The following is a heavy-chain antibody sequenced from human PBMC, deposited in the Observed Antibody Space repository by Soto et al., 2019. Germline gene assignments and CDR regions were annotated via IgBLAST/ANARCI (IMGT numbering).Heavy chain of an antibody. V-gene: IGHV4-61*01. Sequence: PSETLSLTCTVSGGSVSSGSYYWSWIRQPPGKGLEWIGYIYYSGSTNYNPSLKSRVTISVDTSKNQFSLKLSSVTAADTAVYYCARVGNYPRDTYYYDSSGYYKVPWFDPWGQGTLVTVSS. CDR3: ARVGNYPRDTYYYDSSGYYKVPWFDP. D-gene: IGHD3-22*01. CDR1: GGSVSSGSYY. CDR2: IYYSGST. J-gene: IGHJ5*02.